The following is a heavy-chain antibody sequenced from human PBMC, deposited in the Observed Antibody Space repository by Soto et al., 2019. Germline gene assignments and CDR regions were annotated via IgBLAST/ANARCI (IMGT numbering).Heavy chain of an antibody. CDR3: ARDMSYGDFGRTGFDP. D-gene: IGHD2-21*02. CDR2: INNRGDDI. Sequence: QLHLVESGGGLVKPGGSLRLSCAASGFTFNDFYMIWFRQAPGRGLEWLAYINNRGDDIYYADSVRGRFTISRYNGKNALELQMNSLSVEDTALYFCARDMSYGDFGRTGFDPWGQGTPVTVS. J-gene: IGHJ5*02. V-gene: IGHV3-11*01. CDR1: GFTFNDFY.